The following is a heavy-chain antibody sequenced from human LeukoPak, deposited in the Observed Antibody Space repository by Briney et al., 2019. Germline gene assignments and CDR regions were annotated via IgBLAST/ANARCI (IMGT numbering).Heavy chain of an antibody. Sequence: GGSLRLSCAASGFIFSSYAMSWVRQAPGKGQQWVSGISGSGDSTYYADSVKGRFTISRDNTKNTLYLQMNSLRAEDTAVYYCARGRITIFGAFDLWGQGTLVMVSS. CDR3: ARGRITIFGAFDL. D-gene: IGHD3-3*01. V-gene: IGHV3-23*01. CDR2: ISGSGDST. CDR1: GFIFSSYA. J-gene: IGHJ4*02.